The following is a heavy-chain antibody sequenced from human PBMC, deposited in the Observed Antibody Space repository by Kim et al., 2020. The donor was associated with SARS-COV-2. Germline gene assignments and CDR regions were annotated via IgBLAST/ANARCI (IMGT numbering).Heavy chain of an antibody. D-gene: IGHD2-15*01. Sequence: SETLSLTCTVSGGSISSYYWSWIRQPPGKGLEWIGYIYYSGSTNYNPSLKSRVTISVDTSKNQFSLKLSSVTAADTAVYYCASQLGYCSGGSCSNWFDPWGQGTLVTVSS. CDR2: IYYSGST. V-gene: IGHV4-59*01. J-gene: IGHJ5*02. CDR1: GGSISSYY. CDR3: ASQLGYCSGGSCSNWFDP.